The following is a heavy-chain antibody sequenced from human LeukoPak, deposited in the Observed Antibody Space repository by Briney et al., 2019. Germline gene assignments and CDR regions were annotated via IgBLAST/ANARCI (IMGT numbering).Heavy chain of an antibody. D-gene: IGHD3-10*01. V-gene: IGHV1-24*01. CDR2: FDPEDGET. J-gene: IGHJ6*03. CDR3: ARGVVDGSGMRYYYYMDV. Sequence: ASVKVSCKVSGYTLTELSMHWVRQAPGKGLEWMGGFDPEDGETIYAQKFQGRVTMTEDTSTDTAYMELSSLRSEDTAVYYCARGVVDGSGMRYYYYMDVWGKGTTVTVSS. CDR1: GYTLTELS.